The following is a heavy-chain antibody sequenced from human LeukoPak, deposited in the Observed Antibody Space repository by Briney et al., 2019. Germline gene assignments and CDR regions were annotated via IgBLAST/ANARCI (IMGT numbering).Heavy chain of an antibody. CDR1: GGSFSGYY. Sequence: PSETLSLTCAVYGGSFSGYYWSWIRQPPGKGLEWIGEINHSGSTNYNPSLKSRVTISVDTSKNQFSLKLSSVTAADTAVYYCARRVRRSASMVRGVSYYFDYWGQGTLVTVSS. CDR3: ARRVRRSASMVRGVSYYFDY. D-gene: IGHD3-10*01. V-gene: IGHV4-34*01. J-gene: IGHJ4*02. CDR2: INHSGST.